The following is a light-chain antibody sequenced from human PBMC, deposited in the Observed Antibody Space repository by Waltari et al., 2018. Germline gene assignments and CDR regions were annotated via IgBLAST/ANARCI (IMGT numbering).Light chain of an antibody. J-gene: IGLJ2*01. V-gene: IGLV2-23*01. Sequence: QSALTQPASVSGSPGQSIPISCPGTSSDVGSYNLVSLYQQHPGKVPKLMIYEDSKRPSGLSNRFSGSKSGNTASLTISGLQAEDEADYYCCSYAAGGSSVLFGGGTKLTVL. CDR2: EDS. CDR1: SSDVGSYNL. CDR3: CSYAAGGSSVL.